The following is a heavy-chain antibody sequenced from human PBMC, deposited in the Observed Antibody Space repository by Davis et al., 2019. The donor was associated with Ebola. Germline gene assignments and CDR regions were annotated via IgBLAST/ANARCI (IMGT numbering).Heavy chain of an antibody. CDR2: INSDGSST. V-gene: IGHV3-74*01. CDR1: GFTFSSYS. Sequence: GESLKISCAASGFTFSSYSMNWVRQAPGKGLVWVSSINSDGSSTSYADSVKGRFTISRDNAGNTLYLQMNSLRAEDTAVYYCAKTRSVVGVTASPFDYWGQGTLVTVSS. D-gene: IGHD2-21*02. CDR3: AKTRSVVGVTASPFDY. J-gene: IGHJ4*02.